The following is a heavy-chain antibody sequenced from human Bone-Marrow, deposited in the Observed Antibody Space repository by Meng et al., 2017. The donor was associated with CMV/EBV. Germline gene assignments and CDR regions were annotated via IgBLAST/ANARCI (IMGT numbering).Heavy chain of an antibody. CDR3: ARDVGGATPDAFDI. CDR1: GGSISSSNW. V-gene: IGHV4-4*02. CDR2: IYHSGST. Sequence: SETLSLTCAVSGGSISSSNWWSWVRQPPGKGLEWIGEIYHSGSTNYNPSLKSRVTISVDTSKNQFSLKLSSVTAADTAVYYCARDVGGATPDAFDIWGQGTMVTVSS. J-gene: IGHJ3*02. D-gene: IGHD1-26*01.